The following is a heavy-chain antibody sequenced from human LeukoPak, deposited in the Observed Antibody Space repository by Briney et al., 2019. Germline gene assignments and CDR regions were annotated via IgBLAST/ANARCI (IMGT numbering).Heavy chain of an antibody. J-gene: IGHJ4*02. Sequence: PSETLSLTCTVPGGSISSYYWSWIWQPAGKGLECIGRIYTSGSTNYNPSLKSRVTMSVDTSKNQFSLKLSSVTAADTAVYYCARLVDSSGYYLDYWGQGTLVTVSS. D-gene: IGHD3-22*01. CDR3: ARLVDSSGYYLDY. V-gene: IGHV4-4*07. CDR1: GGSISSYY. CDR2: IYTSGST.